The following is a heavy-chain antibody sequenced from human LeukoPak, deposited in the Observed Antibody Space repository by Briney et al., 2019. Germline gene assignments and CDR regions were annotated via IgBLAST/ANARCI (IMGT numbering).Heavy chain of an antibody. CDR1: GGSFSGYY. J-gene: IGHJ6*02. Sequence: KPSETLSLTCAVYGGSFSGYYWSWIRQPPGKGLEWIGEINHSGSTNYNPSLKRRVTISVDTSKNQFSLKLSSVTAADTAVYYCARVPLHYYGMDVWGQGTTVTVSS. CDR3: ARVPLHYYGMDV. V-gene: IGHV4-34*01. CDR2: INHSGST.